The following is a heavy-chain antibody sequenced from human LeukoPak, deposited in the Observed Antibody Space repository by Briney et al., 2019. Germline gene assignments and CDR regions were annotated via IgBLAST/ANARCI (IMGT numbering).Heavy chain of an antibody. CDR2: ISRKSDYM. D-gene: IGHD6-13*01. V-gene: IGHV3-9*01. J-gene: IGHJ4*02. CDR3: ARVKAAAGHFDY. Sequence: PGGSLRLSCGASGFIFDDSVMHWVRQAPGKGLEWVSGISRKSDYMSYAESVKGRFIISRDNAKNSLYLQMNSLRVEDTAVYYCARVKAAAGHFDYWGQGTLVTVSS. CDR1: GFIFDDSV.